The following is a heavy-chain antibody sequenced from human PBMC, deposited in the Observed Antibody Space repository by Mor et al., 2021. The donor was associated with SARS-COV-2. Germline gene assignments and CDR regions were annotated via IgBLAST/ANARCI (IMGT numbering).Heavy chain of an antibody. V-gene: IGHV3-23*01. CDR2: IRGSGGDT. J-gene: IGHJ3*02. Sequence: LEWISGIRGSGGDTYYGDSVKGRFTISRDNSQNTLYLQMNSLRVEDTAIYYCAKLTEDPYGAFDIWGQGTMVTVSS. CDR3: AKLTEDPYGAFDI. D-gene: IGHD3-9*01.